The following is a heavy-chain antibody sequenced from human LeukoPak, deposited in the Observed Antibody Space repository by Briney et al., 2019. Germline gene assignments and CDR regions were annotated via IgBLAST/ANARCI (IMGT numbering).Heavy chain of an antibody. J-gene: IGHJ6*02. CDR2: INSDGSST. Sequence: PGESLRLSCAASGFTFSSYWMHWVRQAPGKGLVWVSRINSDGSSTSYADSVKGRFTISRDNAKNTLYLQMNSLRAEDTAVYYCASVPGYYYGMDVWGQGTTVTVSS. V-gene: IGHV3-74*01. CDR1: GFTFSSYW. D-gene: IGHD3-10*01. CDR3: ASVPGYYYGMDV.